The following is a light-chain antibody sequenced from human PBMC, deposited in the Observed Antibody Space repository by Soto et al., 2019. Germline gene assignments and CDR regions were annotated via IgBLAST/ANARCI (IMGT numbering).Light chain of an antibody. Sequence: EIVMTQSPATLSVSPGERATLSCRASQSVSSNLAWYQQKPGQAPRLLIYGASTRANAIPARFSGSSSGTEFTLSVSSLQSEDFAAYYCQQDNNWRSFTFSPGNKVDIQ. V-gene: IGKV3-15*01. J-gene: IGKJ3*01. CDR2: GAS. CDR3: QQDNNWRSFT. CDR1: QSVSSN.